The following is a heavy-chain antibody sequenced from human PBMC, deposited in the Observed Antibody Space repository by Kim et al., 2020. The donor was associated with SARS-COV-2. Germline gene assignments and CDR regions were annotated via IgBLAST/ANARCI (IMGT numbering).Heavy chain of an antibody. D-gene: IGHD4-4*01. CDR3: ACHPMTTVNTRVQNFYYGMNV. Sequence: GGSLRLSCAASGFIFSSYAMSWVRQAPGKGLEWVSVITDSGASTYYADSVKGRFTISRDNFKTTLYLQMNILRAEDTAVYYCACHPMTTVNTRVQNFYYGMNVCGQGTTVTVSS. J-gene: IGHJ6*02. CDR2: ITDSGAST. V-gene: IGHV3-23*01. CDR1: GFIFSSYA.